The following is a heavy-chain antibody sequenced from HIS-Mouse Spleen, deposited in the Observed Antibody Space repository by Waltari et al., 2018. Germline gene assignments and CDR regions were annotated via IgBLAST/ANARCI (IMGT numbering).Heavy chain of an antibody. CDR1: GFTFSSYA. V-gene: IGHV3-23*01. Sequence: EVQLLESGGGLVQPGGSLRLSCAASGFTFSSYAMSWVRQAPGKGLEWVSAISGSGGSTYYADSVKGRFTISRDNSKNTLYLQMSSLRAEDTAVYYCAQNYYVSGSYYYWGQGTLVTVSS. J-gene: IGHJ4*02. CDR2: ISGSGGST. D-gene: IGHD3-10*01. CDR3: AQNYYVSGSYYY.